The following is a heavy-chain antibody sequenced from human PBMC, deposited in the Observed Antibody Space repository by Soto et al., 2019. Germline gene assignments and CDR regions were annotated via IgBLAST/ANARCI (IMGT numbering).Heavy chain of an antibody. J-gene: IGHJ1*01. CDR1: GGSISSGGYY. CDR2: IYYSGST. D-gene: IGHD5-12*01. V-gene: IGHV4-31*03. CDR3: ARGLSSGRTPGYKATQYFQH. Sequence: SETLSLTCTVSGGSISSGGYYWSWIRQHPGQGLEWIGYIYYSGSTYYNPSLKSRVTISVDTSKNQFSLKLSSVTAAATAVYYCARGLSSGRTPGYKATQYFQHWGQGTLVTVSS.